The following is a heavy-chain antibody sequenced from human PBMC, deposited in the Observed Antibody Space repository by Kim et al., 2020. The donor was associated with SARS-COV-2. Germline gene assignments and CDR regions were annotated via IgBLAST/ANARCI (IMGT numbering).Heavy chain of an antibody. D-gene: IGHD1-26*01. V-gene: IGHV1-18*01. CDR3: ARLPLKELAYYYGMDV. Sequence: KLQGRVTMTTDTSTSTAYMELRSLRSDDTAVYYCARLPLKELAYYYGMDVWGQGTTVTVSS. J-gene: IGHJ6*02.